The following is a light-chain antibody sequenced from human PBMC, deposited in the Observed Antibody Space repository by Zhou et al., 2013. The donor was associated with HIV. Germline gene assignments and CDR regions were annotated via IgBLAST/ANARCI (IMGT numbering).Light chain of an antibody. V-gene: IGKV3-20*01. Sequence: EIVLTQSPGTLSLSPGDRATLSCRASQSVSSSYLAWYQQKPGQAPRLLIYGASSRATGIPDRFSGSGSGTDFTLTISRLEPEDCAVYYXQQYGSSPRTFGQGTKVEIK. J-gene: IGKJ1*01. CDR2: GAS. CDR3: QQYGSSPRT. CDR1: QSVSSSY.